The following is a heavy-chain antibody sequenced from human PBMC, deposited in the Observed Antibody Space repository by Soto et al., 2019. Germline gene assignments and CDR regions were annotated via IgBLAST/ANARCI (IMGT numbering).Heavy chain of an antibody. D-gene: IGHD4-17*01. J-gene: IGHJ4*02. CDR3: GRGRYNTVNIPPLDY. CDR1: GFTFRPYY. Sequence: EASVKVSFKASGFTFRPYYMHWVRQAPGRGLEGRGVVAPGGGTTPYAQTFQGRLTMPRDTSTSTVYMQLTNLRSEDTALYFCGRGRYNTVNIPPLDYWGQGPLVTVS. V-gene: IGHV1-46*01. CDR2: VAPGGGTT.